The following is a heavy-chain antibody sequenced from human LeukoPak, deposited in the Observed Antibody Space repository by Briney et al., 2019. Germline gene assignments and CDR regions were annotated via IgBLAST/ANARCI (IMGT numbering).Heavy chain of an antibody. D-gene: IGHD4-17*01. V-gene: IGHV4-59*11. CDR1: DDSFTSHY. Sequence: SETLSLTCIVSDDSFTSHYRTWIRQPPGKGLEWIGYISYSGSTNYNPSLKSRVTISVDTSKSQFSLKLSSVTAADTAVYFCARDPTTVTKGFDIWGQGTLVTVSS. CDR2: ISYSGST. CDR3: ARDPTTVTKGFDI. J-gene: IGHJ3*02.